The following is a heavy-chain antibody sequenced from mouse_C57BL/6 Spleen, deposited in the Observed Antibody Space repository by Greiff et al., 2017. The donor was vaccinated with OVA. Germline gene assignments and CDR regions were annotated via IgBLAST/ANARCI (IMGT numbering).Heavy chain of an antibody. CDR1: GYTFTSYW. J-gene: IGHJ4*01. Sequence: QVQLQQPGAELVKPGASVKLSCKASGYTFTSYWMHWVKQRPGQGLEWIGMIHPNSGSTNYNEKFKSKATLTVDKSSSTAYMQLSSLTSEDSAVYYCARGLLLDYYAMDYWGQGTSVTVSS. CDR3: ARGLLLDYYAMDY. V-gene: IGHV1-64*01. CDR2: IHPNSGST. D-gene: IGHD1-1*01.